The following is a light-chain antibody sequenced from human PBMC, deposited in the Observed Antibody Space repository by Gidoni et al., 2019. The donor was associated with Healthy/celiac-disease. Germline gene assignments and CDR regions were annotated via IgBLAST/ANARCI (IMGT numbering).Light chain of an antibody. CDR2: AAS. CDR1: QSISSY. V-gene: IGKV1-39*01. CDR3: QQSYSTPLT. Sequence: DIQMTQSPSSLSASVGDRVTITCRASQSISSYLNWYQQKPGKAPKLLIYAASSLQSGVPSRFSGSGSGTDFTLTISSLQPEDFATYCQQSYSTPLTFGGGTKVEIK. J-gene: IGKJ4*01.